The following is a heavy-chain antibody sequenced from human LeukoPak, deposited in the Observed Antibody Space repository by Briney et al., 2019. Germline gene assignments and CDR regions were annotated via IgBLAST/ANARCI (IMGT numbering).Heavy chain of an antibody. CDR1: GFTFSSYG. CDR2: IWYDGSNK. V-gene: IGHV3-33*01. J-gene: IGHJ6*02. CDR3: ARDSVTPTEGYYYYGMDV. Sequence: GSLRLSCAASGFTFSSYGMHWVRQAPGKGLEWVADIWYDGSNKYYADSVKGRFTISRDNSKNTLYLQMNSLRAEDTAVYYCARDSVTPTEGYYYYGMDVWGQGTTVTVSS. D-gene: IGHD4-17*01.